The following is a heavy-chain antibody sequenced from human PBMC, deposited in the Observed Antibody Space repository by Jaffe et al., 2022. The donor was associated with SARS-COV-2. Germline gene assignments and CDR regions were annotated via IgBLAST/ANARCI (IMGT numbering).Heavy chain of an antibody. CDR2: ISYDGSNK. V-gene: IGHV3-30*18. CDR3: AKDRHVGWAWVNGQGFDY. J-gene: IGHJ4*02. D-gene: IGHD6-19*01. Sequence: QVQLVESGGGVVQPGRSLRLSCAASGFTFSSYGMHWVRQAPGKGLEWVAVISYDGSNKYYADSVKGRFTISRDNSKNTLYLQMNSLRAEDTAVYYCAKDRHVGWAWVNGQGFDYWGQGTLVTVSS. CDR1: GFTFSSYG.